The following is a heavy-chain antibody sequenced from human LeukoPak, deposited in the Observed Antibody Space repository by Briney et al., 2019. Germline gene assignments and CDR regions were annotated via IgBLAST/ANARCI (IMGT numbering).Heavy chain of an antibody. V-gene: IGHV4-39*01. Sequence: SETLSLTCTVSGGSISSSSYYWGWIRQPPGKGLEWIGSIYYSRSTYYNPSLKSRVTISVDTSKNQFSLKLSSVTAADTAVYYCASVISDDAFDIWGQGTMVTVSS. CDR3: ASVISDDAFDI. J-gene: IGHJ3*02. CDR1: GGSISSSSYY. CDR2: IYYSRST. D-gene: IGHD3-10*01.